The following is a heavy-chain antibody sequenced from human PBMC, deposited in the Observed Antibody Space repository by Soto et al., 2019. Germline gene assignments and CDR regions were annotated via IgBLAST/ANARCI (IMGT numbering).Heavy chain of an antibody. CDR3: ARVWGSSSSNYYYYGMDV. CDR2: ISYDGSNK. D-gene: IGHD6-6*01. Sequence: GGSLRLSCAASGFTFSSYAMHWVRQAPGKGLEWVAVISYDGSNKYYADSVKGRFTISRDNSKNTLYLQMNSLRAEDTAVYYCARVWGSSSSNYYYYGMDVWAKGPRSPSP. J-gene: IGHJ6*02. CDR1: GFTFSSYA. V-gene: IGHV3-30-3*01.